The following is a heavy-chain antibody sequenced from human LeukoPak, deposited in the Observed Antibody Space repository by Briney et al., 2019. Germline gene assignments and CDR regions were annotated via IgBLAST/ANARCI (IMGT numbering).Heavy chain of an antibody. CDR1: GGSISSYY. Sequence: SETLSLTCTVSGGSISSYYWSWIRQPPGKGLEWIGYIYYSGSTNYNPSLKSRVTISVDTSKNQFSLKLSSVTAADTAVYYCARAGSYGTIFDYCGQGTLVTVSS. D-gene: IGHD5-18*01. V-gene: IGHV4-59*01. CDR3: ARAGSYGTIFDY. J-gene: IGHJ4*02. CDR2: IYYSGST.